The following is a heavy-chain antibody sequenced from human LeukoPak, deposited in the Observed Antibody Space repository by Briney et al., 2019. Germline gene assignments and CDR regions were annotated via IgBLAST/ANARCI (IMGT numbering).Heavy chain of an antibody. CDR2: ISYDGSNK. CDR1: GFTLSSYG. CDR3: AKAPGSSGWTPYYFDY. V-gene: IGHV3-30*18. J-gene: IGHJ4*02. D-gene: IGHD6-19*01. Sequence: PGRSLRLSCAASGFTLSSYGMHWVRQAPGKGLKWVAVISYDGSNKYYADSVKGRFTISRVNSKNTLYLQMNSLRAEDTAVYYCAKAPGSSGWTPYYFDYWGQGTLVTVSS.